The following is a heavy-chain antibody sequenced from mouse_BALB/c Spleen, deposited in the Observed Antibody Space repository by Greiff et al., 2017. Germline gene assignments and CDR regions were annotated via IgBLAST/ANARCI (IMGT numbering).Heavy chain of an antibody. V-gene: IGHV5-6-5*01. J-gene: IGHJ1*01. D-gene: IGHD1-2*01. CDR3: AREDCYGLRYFDV. CDR2: ISSGGST. Sequence: EVKLVESGGGLVKPGGSLKLSCAASGFTFSSYAMSWVRQTPEKRLEWVASISSGGSTYYPDSVKGRFTISRDNARNILYLQMSSLRSEDTAMYYCAREDCYGLRYFDVWGAGTTVTVSS. CDR1: GFTFSSYA.